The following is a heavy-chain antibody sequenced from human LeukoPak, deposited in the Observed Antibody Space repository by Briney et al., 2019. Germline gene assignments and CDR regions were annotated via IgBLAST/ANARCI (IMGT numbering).Heavy chain of an antibody. V-gene: IGHV3-66*04. Sequence: GGSLRLSCAASGFTVSSNHMSWVRQAPGKGLEWVSVIYSGGSTYYADSVKGRFTISRDNSKDTLYLQMNSLRAEDTAVYYCATLLGDITCFNNWGQGTLVTVSS. CDR1: GFTVSSNH. CDR3: ATLLGDITCFNN. D-gene: IGHD3-16*01. CDR2: IYSGGST. J-gene: IGHJ4*02.